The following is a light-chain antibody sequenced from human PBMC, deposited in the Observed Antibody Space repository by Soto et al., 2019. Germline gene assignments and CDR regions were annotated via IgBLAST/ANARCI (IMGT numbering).Light chain of an antibody. J-gene: IGLJ2*01. CDR3: VAWDDSLRGVL. CDR2: SNS. CDR1: SSNIGSHT. Sequence: QSVLTQPPSASGTPGQRVTISCFGSSSNIGSHTTNWYQQLPGTAPKLLIYSNSQRPSGVPDRFSGSESGTSASLAISGLQSEDEADYFCVAWDDSLRGVLFGGGTQLTVL. V-gene: IGLV1-44*01.